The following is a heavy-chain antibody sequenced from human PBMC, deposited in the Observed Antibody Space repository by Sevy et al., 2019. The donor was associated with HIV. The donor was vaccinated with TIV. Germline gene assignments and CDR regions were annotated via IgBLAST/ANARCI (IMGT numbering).Heavy chain of an antibody. J-gene: IGHJ4*02. D-gene: IGHD3-10*01. Sequence: GGSVRLSCAASGFTFSSYGMHWVRQAPGKGLEWVAVISYDGSNKYYADSVKGRFTISRDNSKNTLYLQMNSLRAEDTAVYYCAKESYGSGTLFDYWGQGTLVTVSS. V-gene: IGHV3-30*18. CDR2: ISYDGSNK. CDR1: GFTFSSYG. CDR3: AKESYGSGTLFDY.